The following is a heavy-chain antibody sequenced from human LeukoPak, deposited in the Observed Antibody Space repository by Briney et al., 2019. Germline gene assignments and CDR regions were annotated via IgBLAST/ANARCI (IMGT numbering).Heavy chain of an antibody. V-gene: IGHV3-9*01. CDR1: GFTFDDYA. CDR3: AKDSRSSWFNWFDP. Sequence: GGSLRLSCAASGFTFDDYAMHWVRQAPGKGLEWVSGISWNSGSLGYADSVKGRFTISRDNAKNSLYLQMNSLRAEDTALYYCAKDSRSSWFNWFDPWGQGTLVTVSS. CDR2: ISWNSGSL. J-gene: IGHJ5*02. D-gene: IGHD6-13*01.